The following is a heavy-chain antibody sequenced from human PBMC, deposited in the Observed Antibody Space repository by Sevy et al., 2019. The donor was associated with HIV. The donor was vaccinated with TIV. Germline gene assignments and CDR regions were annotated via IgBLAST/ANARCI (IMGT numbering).Heavy chain of an antibody. CDR3: AREGCTKPHDY. D-gene: IGHD2-8*01. Sequence: GGSLRLSCAASGFTFNKHSMSWVRQPPGKGLEWVATLSFGCGEINYADSVKGRFTISRDNSKNSFYLQMNNLRAEDTALYYCAREGCTKPHDYWGQGTLVTVSS. CDR1: GFTFNKHS. J-gene: IGHJ4*02. V-gene: IGHV3-23*01. CDR2: LSFGCGEI.